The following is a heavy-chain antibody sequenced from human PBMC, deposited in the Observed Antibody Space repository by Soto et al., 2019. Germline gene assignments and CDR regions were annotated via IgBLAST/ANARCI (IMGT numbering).Heavy chain of an antibody. CDR2: DYYNGIT. V-gene: IGHV4-59*11. Sequence: SETLSLTCTASGGSTKNHYWSWIRQPPGKGLEWLGNDYYNGITNYKPTLKNRVTMSVDTSNNPLSLNLTPLTSADTAIYYCKRANWYSEYWGQGTRDTVAS. D-gene: IGHD7-27*01. J-gene: IGHJ4*02. CDR3: KRANWYSEY. CDR1: GGSTKNHY.